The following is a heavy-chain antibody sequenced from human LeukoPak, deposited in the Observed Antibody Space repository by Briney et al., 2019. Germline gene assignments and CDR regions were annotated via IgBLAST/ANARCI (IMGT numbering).Heavy chain of an antibody. J-gene: IGHJ4*02. CDR1: GYTFTSYD. Sequence: ASVKVSCKASGYTFTSYDINWVRQATGQGLEWMGWMNPNSGNTGYAQKFQGRVTMTRTTSISTAYMELSILRSEYTAVYHCARGDQLVPHYWGQGTLVTVSS. CDR2: MNPNSGNT. V-gene: IGHV1-8*01. CDR3: ARGDQLVPHY. D-gene: IGHD1-1*01.